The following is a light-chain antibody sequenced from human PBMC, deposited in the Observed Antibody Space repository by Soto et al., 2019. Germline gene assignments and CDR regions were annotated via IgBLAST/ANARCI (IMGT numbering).Light chain of an antibody. CDR1: YSNVGVHT. CDR2: SND. V-gene: IGLV1-44*01. CDR3: AAWDDSVNGWV. Sequence: QSVLTQPPSASETPGQRVTISFSGSYSNVGVHTFSWYQHLPGTAPKLLIYSNDERPSRVPDRFSGSKSGTSASLAISGLQSQDEADYFCAAWDDSVNGWVFGGGTQRTVL. J-gene: IGLJ3*02.